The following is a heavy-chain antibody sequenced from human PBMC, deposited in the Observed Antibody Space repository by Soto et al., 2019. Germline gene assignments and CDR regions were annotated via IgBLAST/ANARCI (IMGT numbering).Heavy chain of an antibody. Sequence: SETLSLTCTVSGGSISSYYWSWIRQPPGKGLEWIGFIYYSGNTNYNPSLNSRVTISVDTSKNQFSLKLSSVTAADTAVYYCARVINYGSGSSYVHFYPWGQGTLVTVSS. CDR2: IYYSGNT. CDR1: GGSISSYY. D-gene: IGHD3-10*01. CDR3: ARVINYGSGSSYVHFYP. J-gene: IGHJ5*02. V-gene: IGHV4-59*08.